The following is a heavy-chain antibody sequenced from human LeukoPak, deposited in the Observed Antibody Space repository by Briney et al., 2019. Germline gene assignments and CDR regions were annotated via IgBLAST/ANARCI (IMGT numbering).Heavy chain of an antibody. CDR3: ASGVGAGEDFDY. D-gene: IGHD1-26*01. J-gene: IGHJ4*02. Sequence: KPSETLSLTCAVYGGSFSGYYWSWIRQPPGKGLEWIGEINHSGSTNYNPSLKSRVTISVDTSKNQFSLKLSSVTAADTAVYYCASGVGAGEDFDYWGQGTLVTVSS. CDR2: INHSGST. V-gene: IGHV4-34*01. CDR1: GGSFSGYY.